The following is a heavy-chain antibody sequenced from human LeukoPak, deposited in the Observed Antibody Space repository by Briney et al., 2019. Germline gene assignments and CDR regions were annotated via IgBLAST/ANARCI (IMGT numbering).Heavy chain of an antibody. CDR1: GGSFSGYY. J-gene: IGHJ4*02. CDR2: INHSGST. CDR3: ARGDSSGWYGY. D-gene: IGHD6-19*01. Sequence: SETLSLTCAVYGGSFSGYYWSWIRQPPGKGLEWIGEINHSGSTNYNPSLKSRVPLSADTSKTQFSLKLSSVTAADTAVYYCARGDSSGWYGYWGQGTLVTVSS. V-gene: IGHV4-34*01.